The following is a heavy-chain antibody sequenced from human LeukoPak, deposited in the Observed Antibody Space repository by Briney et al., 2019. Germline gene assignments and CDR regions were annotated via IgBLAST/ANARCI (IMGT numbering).Heavy chain of an antibody. J-gene: IGHJ3*02. CDR2: ISYSGST. CDR3: ARDPRWGSLGAFDI. V-gene: IGHV4-39*07. CDR1: GGSISSSSYY. Sequence: SETLSLTCTVSGGSISSSSYYWGWIRQPPGKGLEWIGSISYSGSTYYNPSLKSRVTISVDTSKNQFSLKLSSVTAADTAVCYCARDPRWGSLGAFDIWGQGTMVTVSS. D-gene: IGHD2-21*01.